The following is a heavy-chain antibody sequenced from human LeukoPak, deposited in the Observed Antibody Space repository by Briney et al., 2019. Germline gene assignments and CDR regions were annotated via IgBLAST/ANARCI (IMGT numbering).Heavy chain of an antibody. D-gene: IGHD3-3*01. J-gene: IGHJ4*02. CDR2: IYASGGT. Sequence: SETLSLTCTVSGGSISSGSYWTWIRQPAGKGLEWIGRIYASGGTRYNPSLNSRLTISLDTSKNQFFLNLTSVTAADTAMYYCARGFWSGSFFDFWGQGSLVTVSS. V-gene: IGHV4-61*02. CDR3: ARGFWSGSFFDF. CDR1: GGSISSGSY.